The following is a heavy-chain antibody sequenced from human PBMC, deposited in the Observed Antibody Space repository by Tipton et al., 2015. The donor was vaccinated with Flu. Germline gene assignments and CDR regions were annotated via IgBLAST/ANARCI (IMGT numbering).Heavy chain of an antibody. CDR2: IYYSGST. D-gene: IGHD3-22*01. CDR1: GGSISSYY. J-gene: IGHJ4*02. Sequence: TLSLTCTVSGGSISSYYWSWIRQPPGKGLEWIGYIYYSGSTNYNPSLKSRVTISVDTSKNQFSLKLSSVTAADTAVYYCAREKGDYYDSSGGFDYWGQGTLVTVSS. V-gene: IGHV4-59*01. CDR3: AREKGDYYDSSGGFDY.